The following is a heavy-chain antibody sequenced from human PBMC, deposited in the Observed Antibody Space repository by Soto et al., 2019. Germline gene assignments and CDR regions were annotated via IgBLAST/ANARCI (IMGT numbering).Heavy chain of an antibody. CDR2: ISGSGGST. Sequence: GGSLRLSCAASGFTFSSYSMNWVRQAPGKGLEWVSVISGSGGSTYYADSVKGRFTISRDNSKNTLYLQMNSLRAEDTAVYYCARRSSSWYFDYWGQGTLVTVSS. CDR3: ARRSSSWYFDY. CDR1: GFTFSSYS. D-gene: IGHD6-13*01. J-gene: IGHJ4*02. V-gene: IGHV3-23*01.